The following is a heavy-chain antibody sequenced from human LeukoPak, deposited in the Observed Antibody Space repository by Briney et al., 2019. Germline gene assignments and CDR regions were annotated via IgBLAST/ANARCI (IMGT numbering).Heavy chain of an antibody. J-gene: IGHJ4*02. CDR2: ISHSGNT. CDR1: DGSISSSNW. D-gene: IGHD1/OR15-1a*01. V-gene: IGHV4-4*02. CDR3: ARTRLRTDSPFDY. Sequence: SGTLSLTCGVSDGSISSSNWWSWVRQPPGMGLEWIGEISHSGNTNYNSSLKSRVTISVDKSKNQFSLKLSSVTAADTAVYFCARTRLRTDSPFDYWGQGTLVTVSS.